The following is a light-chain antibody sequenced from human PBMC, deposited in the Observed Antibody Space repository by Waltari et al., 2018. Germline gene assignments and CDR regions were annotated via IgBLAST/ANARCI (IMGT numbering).Light chain of an antibody. CDR1: SSNIGIKT. J-gene: IGLJ1*01. V-gene: IGLV1-44*01. CDR2: RNA. CDR3: AAWDGSLNAYV. Sequence: QSVLTQPPSVSGTPGQRVIISCSGRSSNIGIKTVNWYPQVPGTAPKLLCDRNAQRPTGIPDGFSGSKSGSSASLAISGLQSEDEAEYHCAAWDGSLNAYVFGGGTKVTVL.